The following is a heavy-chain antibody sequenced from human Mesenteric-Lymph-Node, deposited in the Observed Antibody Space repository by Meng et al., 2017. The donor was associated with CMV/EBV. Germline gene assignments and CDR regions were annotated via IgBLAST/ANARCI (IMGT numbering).Heavy chain of an antibody. CDR1: GGSFSGYY. CDR2: INHSGST. V-gene: IGHV4-34*01. D-gene: IGHD4-23*01. J-gene: IGHJ4*02. Sequence: VQLQQGAAGLLKPSAHLAPTCAVSGGSFSGYYWSWIRQPPGKGLEWIGEINHSGSTNYNPSLKSRVTISVDTSKNQFSLKLSSVTAADTAVYYCARHQRWLKSEGGFNYWGQGTLVTVSS. CDR3: ARHQRWLKSEGGFNY.